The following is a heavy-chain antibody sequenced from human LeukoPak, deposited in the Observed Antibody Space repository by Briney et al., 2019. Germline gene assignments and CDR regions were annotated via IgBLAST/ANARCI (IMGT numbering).Heavy chain of an antibody. D-gene: IGHD1-26*01. Sequence: PSETLSLTCTVSGGSISSYYWSWIRQPPGKGLEWIGYIYYSGSTNYNPSLKSRVTISVDTSKNQFSLKLSSVTAADTAVYYCASSLSGSYQTLGFDPWGQGTLVTVSS. J-gene: IGHJ5*02. CDR1: GGSISSYY. CDR3: ASSLSGSYQTLGFDP. CDR2: IYYSGST. V-gene: IGHV4-59*01.